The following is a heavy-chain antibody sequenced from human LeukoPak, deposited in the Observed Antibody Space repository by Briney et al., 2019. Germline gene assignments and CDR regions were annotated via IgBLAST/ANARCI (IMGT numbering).Heavy chain of an antibody. V-gene: IGHV1-2*02. CDR3: ARASTENWFDP. CDR2: ISPNTGDT. D-gene: IGHD4-11*01. J-gene: IGHJ5*02. CDR1: GYTFTGYF. Sequence: ASVKVSCKSSGYTFTGYFIHWVRQAPGQGLEWMGWISPNTGDTNYAQKFQGRVTITADKSTSTAYMELSSLRSEDTAVYYCARASTENWFDPWGQGTLVTVSS.